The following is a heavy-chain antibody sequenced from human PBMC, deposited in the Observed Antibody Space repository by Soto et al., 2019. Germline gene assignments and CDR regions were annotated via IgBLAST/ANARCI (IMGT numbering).Heavy chain of an antibody. J-gene: IGHJ4*02. CDR3: ASTIYCSGGSCSELGY. CDR1: GGTFSSYA. Sequence: GASVKVSCKASGGTFSSYAISWVRQAPGQGLEWMGGIIAIFGTANYAQKFQGRVTITTDTSTSTAYMELRSLRSDDTAVYYCASTIYCSGGSCSELGYWGQGALVTVSS. CDR2: IIAIFGTA. D-gene: IGHD2-15*01. V-gene: IGHV1-69*05.